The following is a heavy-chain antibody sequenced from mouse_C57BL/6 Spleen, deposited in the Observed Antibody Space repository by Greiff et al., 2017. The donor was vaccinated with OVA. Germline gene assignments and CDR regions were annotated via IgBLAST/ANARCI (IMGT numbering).Heavy chain of an antibody. V-gene: IGHV1-52*01. D-gene: IGHD3-3*01. J-gene: IGHJ4*01. CDR2: IDPSDSET. Sequence: QVHVKQPGAELVRPGSSVKLSCKASGYTFTSYWMHWVKQRPIQGLEWIGNIDPSDSETPYNQKFKDKATLTVDKSSSTAYMQLSSLTSEDSAVDYCARSDSNSAMDYWGQGTSVTVSS. CDR1: GYTFTSYW. CDR3: ARSDSNSAMDY.